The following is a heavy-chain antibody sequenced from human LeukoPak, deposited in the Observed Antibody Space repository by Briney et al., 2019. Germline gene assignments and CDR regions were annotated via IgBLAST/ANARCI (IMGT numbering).Heavy chain of an antibody. V-gene: IGHV3-30*18. CDR3: AKLTTLTTNKTSP. J-gene: IGHJ5*01. CDR2: ISYDGSNK. CDR1: GFTFSSYA. Sequence: AGGSLRLSCAASGFTFSSYAIHWVRQAPGKGLEWVAVISYDGSNKYYADSVKGRFTITRDNSANTLYLQMNSLRTEDTAVYYCAKLTTLTTNKTSPWGQGTLVTVSS. D-gene: IGHD4-11*01.